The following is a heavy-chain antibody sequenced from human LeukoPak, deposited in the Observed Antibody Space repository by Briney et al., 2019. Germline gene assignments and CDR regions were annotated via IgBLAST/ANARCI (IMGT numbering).Heavy chain of an antibody. Sequence: PSETLSLTCAVSGGSVTRDYWGWLRQAPGKGLEWIGYIYYSGSTNYNPSLKSRVTISVDTSKNQFSLKLSSVTAADTAVYYCARHNGWRSPFDYWGQGTLVTVSS. CDR2: IYYSGST. D-gene: IGHD5-24*01. CDR1: GGSVTRDY. J-gene: IGHJ4*02. CDR3: ARHNGWRSPFDY. V-gene: IGHV4-59*08.